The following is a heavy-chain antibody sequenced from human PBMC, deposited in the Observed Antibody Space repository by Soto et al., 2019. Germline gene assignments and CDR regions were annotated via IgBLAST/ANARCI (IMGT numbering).Heavy chain of an antibody. J-gene: IGHJ2*01. CDR2: IYHSGSS. V-gene: IGHV4-34*01. CDR1: GGSFSGFY. Sequence: ETLSLTCAVPGGSFSGFYWTWIRQPPGKGLEWIGEIYHSGSSNYNPPLKSRVTMSLDTSRNQFSLSLNSVTAADTAVYYCARMAGPWYFDLWGRGTLVTVSS. CDR3: ARMAGPWYFDL.